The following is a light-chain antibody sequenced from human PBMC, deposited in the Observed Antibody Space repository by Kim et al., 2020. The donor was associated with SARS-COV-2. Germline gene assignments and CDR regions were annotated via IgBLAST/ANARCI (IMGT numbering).Light chain of an antibody. CDR3: QQRDSWPLT. V-gene: IGKV3-11*01. J-gene: IGKJ4*01. CDR1: QSSSCY. CDR2: DAT. Sequence: LSPGESATLYCRASQSSSCYLAWYPQKPGQAPRLLLHDATYRATGIPARFSGSGSGTDFTLTISSLDPEDFAVYYCQQRDSWPLTFGGGTKVDIK.